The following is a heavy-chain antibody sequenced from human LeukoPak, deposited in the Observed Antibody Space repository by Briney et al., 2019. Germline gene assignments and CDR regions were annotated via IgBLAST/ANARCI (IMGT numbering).Heavy chain of an antibody. J-gene: IGHJ2*01. V-gene: IGHV1-69*05. Sequence: SVKVSCKASGGTLTSYATSWVRQAPGQGLEWMGRIIPIFGTLKYAQKFQGRVTITTDESTSTVYMELSSLRSDDTAVYYCARSNFVYGDYVQYWYFDLWGRGTLVTVSS. CDR3: ARSNFVYGDYVQYWYFDL. CDR1: GGTLTSYA. CDR2: IIPIFGTL. D-gene: IGHD4-17*01.